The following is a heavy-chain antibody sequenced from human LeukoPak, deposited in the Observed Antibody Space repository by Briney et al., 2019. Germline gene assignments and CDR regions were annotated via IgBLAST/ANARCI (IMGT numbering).Heavy chain of an antibody. CDR3: AREGFGYNSGFDY. J-gene: IGHJ4*02. D-gene: IGHD3-10*01. Sequence: ASVRVSCKASGGTFSSYAISWVRQAPGQGLEWMGGIIPIFGTANYAQKFQGRVTITADESTSTAYMELSSLRSEDTAVYYCAREGFGYNSGFDYWGQGTLVTVSS. CDR1: GGTFSSYA. CDR2: IIPIFGTA. V-gene: IGHV1-69*13.